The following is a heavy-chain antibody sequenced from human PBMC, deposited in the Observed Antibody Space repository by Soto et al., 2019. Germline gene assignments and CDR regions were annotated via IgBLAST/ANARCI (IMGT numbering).Heavy chain of an antibody. CDR3: ARVLRPEKGYSSGWYPTRRYNWFDP. D-gene: IGHD6-19*01. CDR1: GGSFSDHY. CDR2: INHSGST. J-gene: IGHJ5*02. V-gene: IGHV4-34*01. Sequence: SETLSLTCAVYGGSFSDHYWSRIRQPPGKGLEWIGEINHSGSTNYNPSLKSRVTISVDTSKNQFSLKLSSVTAADTAVYYCARVLRPEKGYSSGWYPTRRYNWFDPWGQGTLVTVSS.